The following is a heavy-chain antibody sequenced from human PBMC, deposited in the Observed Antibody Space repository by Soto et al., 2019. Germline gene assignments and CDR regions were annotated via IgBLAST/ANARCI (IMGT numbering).Heavy chain of an antibody. J-gene: IGHJ4*02. CDR1: GGSISSYY. D-gene: IGHD3-3*01. Sequence: SETLSLTCTVSGGSISSYYWSWIRQPPGKGLEWIGYIYYSGSTNYNPSLKSRVTISVDTSKNQFSLKLSSVTAADTAVYYCARDKSDDSPYFDYWGQGTLVTVSS. CDR3: ARDKSDDSPYFDY. CDR2: IYYSGST. V-gene: IGHV4-59*01.